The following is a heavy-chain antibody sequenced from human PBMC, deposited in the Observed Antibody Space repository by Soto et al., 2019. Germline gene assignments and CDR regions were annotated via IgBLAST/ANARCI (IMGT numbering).Heavy chain of an antibody. CDR3: ARGAGMNYYGSGSYDDAFDI. V-gene: IGHV1-69*13. CDR2: IIPIFGTA. J-gene: IGHJ3*02. Sequence: SVKVSCKASGGTFSSYAISWVQQAPGQGLEWMGGIIPIFGTANYAQKFQGRVTITADESTSTAYMELSSLRSEDTAVYYCARGAGMNYYGSGSYDDAFDIWGQGTMVTVSS. D-gene: IGHD3-10*01. CDR1: GGTFSSYA.